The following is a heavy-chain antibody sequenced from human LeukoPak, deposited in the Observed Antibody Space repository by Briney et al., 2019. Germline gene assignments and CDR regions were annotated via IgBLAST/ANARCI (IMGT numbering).Heavy chain of an antibody. D-gene: IGHD2-2*01. J-gene: IGHJ4*02. CDR3: ATDPPPLRGVPAAMLY. Sequence: GASVKVSCKASGYTFTMYYIHWVRQAPGQGLEWMGGFDPEDGETIYAQKFQGRVTMTEDTSTDTAYMELSSLRSEDTAVYYCATDPPPLRGVPAAMLYWGQGTLVTVSS. CDR1: GYTFTMYY. CDR2: FDPEDGET. V-gene: IGHV1-24*01.